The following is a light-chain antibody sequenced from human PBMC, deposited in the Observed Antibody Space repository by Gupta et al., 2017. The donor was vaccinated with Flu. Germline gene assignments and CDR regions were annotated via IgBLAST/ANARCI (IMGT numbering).Light chain of an antibody. CDR3: HVWDSSSDQNV. J-gene: IGLJ1*01. Sequence: NNIGSKSVHWYQQKPGQDPVLVVYNDNDRPSAIPERFSGSNSGNTATLTINRVGAGDEADYYCHVWDSSSDQNVFGTGTKVTVL. CDR1: NIGSKS. CDR2: NDN. V-gene: IGLV3-21*02.